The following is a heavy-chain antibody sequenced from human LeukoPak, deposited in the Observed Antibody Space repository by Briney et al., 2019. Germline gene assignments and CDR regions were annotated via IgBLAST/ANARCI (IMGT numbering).Heavy chain of an antibody. Sequence: PGGSLRLSCAASGFTFSDYYMSWIRQAPGKGLEWVSYISGSSDNTNYADSVKGRFTISRDNAKNSLYLQMNSLRAEDTAVYYCTRHPAEGDYCGQGTLVTVSS. V-gene: IGHV3-11*03. CDR1: GFTFSDYY. CDR3: TRHPAEGDY. D-gene: IGHD2-15*01. J-gene: IGHJ4*02. CDR2: ISGSSDNT.